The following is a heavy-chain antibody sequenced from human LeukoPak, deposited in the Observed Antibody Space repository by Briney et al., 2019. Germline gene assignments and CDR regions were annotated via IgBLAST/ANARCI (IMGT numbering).Heavy chain of an antibody. Sequence: SETLSLTCTVSGGSISCYYWIWIRQPPGKGLEWIGYIYYSGSTNYNPSLKSRVTISVDTSKNQFSLKLSSVTAADTAVYYCARLGERYSSSGSWFDPWGQGTLVTVSS. D-gene: IGHD6-13*01. V-gene: IGHV4-59*08. J-gene: IGHJ5*02. CDR3: ARLGERYSSSGSWFDP. CDR1: GGSISCYY. CDR2: IYYSGST.